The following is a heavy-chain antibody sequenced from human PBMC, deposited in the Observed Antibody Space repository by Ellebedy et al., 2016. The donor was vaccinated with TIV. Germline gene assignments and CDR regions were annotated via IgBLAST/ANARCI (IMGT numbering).Heavy chain of an antibody. J-gene: IGHJ4*02. Sequence: PGGSLRLSCAASGFTFSNYAMSWVRQAPGKGLDWVSAISRSGGSTYYAGSVKGRFTISRDNSKDTLYLQMNSLRAEDTAVYYCANVYSSTWADSWGQGTLVTVSS. CDR2: ISRSGGST. V-gene: IGHV3-23*01. CDR1: GFTFSNYA. D-gene: IGHD6-13*01. CDR3: ANVYSSTWADS.